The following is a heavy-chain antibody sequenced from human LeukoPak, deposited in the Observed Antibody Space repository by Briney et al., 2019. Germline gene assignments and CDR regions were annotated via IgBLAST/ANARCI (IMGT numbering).Heavy chain of an antibody. CDR2: ISGSSGII. D-gene: IGHD4-17*01. CDR3: ARVPPGGDYGEYYFDY. V-gene: IGHV3-48*04. Sequence: PGGSLRLSCAASGFTFNTYTMNWVRQAPGKGLEWVSYISGSSGIIDYADSVKGRFTISRDNAKNSLYLQMNSLRAEDTAVYYCARVPPGGDYGEYYFDYWGQGTLVTVSS. J-gene: IGHJ4*02. CDR1: GFTFNTYT.